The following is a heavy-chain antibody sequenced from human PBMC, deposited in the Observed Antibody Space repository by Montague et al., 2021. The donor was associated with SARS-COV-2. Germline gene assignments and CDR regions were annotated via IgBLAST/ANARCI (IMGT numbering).Heavy chain of an antibody. D-gene: IGHD3-16*01. CDR2: LYNGGTT. Sequence: SETLSLTCNVSGGSISRSTYYWGWIRQPPGKGLEWIGNLYNGGTTYYSPSLKSRVTISVDTSKNHFSLNMASVTAADTAMYYCARTSKLRESSSGNYYYHAMDVWGQGTTVTVSS. V-gene: IGHV4-39*02. J-gene: IGHJ6*02. CDR3: ARTSKLRESSSGNYYYHAMDV. CDR1: GGSISRSTYY.